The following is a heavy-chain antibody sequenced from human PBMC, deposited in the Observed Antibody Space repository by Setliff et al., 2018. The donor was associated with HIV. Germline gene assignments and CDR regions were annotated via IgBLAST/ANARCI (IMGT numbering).Heavy chain of an antibody. CDR3: ARDMFEIWERSLAKGDEFDP. CDR1: GYTFTSYA. V-gene: IGHV1-3*01. CDR2: INADNGDT. J-gene: IGHJ5*02. Sequence: ASVKVSCKASGYTFTSYAMHWVRQAPGQRLEWMGWINADNGDTKYSQKFQGRVTITRDTSASTAYMELSSLRSEDTAVYYCARDMFEIWERSLAKGDEFDPWGQGSLVTVSS. D-gene: IGHD3-10*02.